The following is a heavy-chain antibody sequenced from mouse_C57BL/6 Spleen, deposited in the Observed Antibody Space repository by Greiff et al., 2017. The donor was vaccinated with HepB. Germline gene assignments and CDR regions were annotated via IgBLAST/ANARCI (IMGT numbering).Heavy chain of an antibody. D-gene: IGHD2-4*01. J-gene: IGHJ3*01. V-gene: IGHV1-82*01. CDR3: AREGDYDYDVRFAY. CDR1: GYAFSSSW. Sequence: VQLQQSGPELVKPGASVKISCKASGYAFSSSWMNWVKQRPGKGLEWIGRIYPGDGDTNYNGKFKGKATLTADKSSSTAYMQLSSLTSEDSAVYFCAREGDYDYDVRFAYWGQGTLVTVSA. CDR2: IYPGDGDT.